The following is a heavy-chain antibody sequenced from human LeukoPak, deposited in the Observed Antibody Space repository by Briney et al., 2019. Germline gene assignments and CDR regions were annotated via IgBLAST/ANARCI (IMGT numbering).Heavy chain of an antibody. V-gene: IGHV1-8*01. J-gene: IGHJ6*02. D-gene: IGHD1-26*01. CDR2: MNPNSGNT. CDR3: ASPSSGSYPSYYYYGMDV. Sequence: ASVKVSCKASGYTFTSYDINWVRQATGQGFEWMGWMNPNSGNTGYAQKFQGRVTMTRNTSISTAYMELSSLRSEDTAVYYCASPSSGSYPSYYYYGMDVWGQGTTVTVSS. CDR1: GYTFTSYD.